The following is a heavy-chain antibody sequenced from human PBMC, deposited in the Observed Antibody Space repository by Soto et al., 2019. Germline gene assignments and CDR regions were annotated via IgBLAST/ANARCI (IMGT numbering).Heavy chain of an antibody. D-gene: IGHD5-18*01. CDR1: GFTVSSNY. Sequence: EVQLVETGGGLIQPGGSLRLSCATSGFTVSSNYMSWVRQAPGKGLEWVSVIYSGGSTYYADSVKGRFTISRDNSKNTLYLQMNSLRAEDTAVYYCARTSWIQLWSGGYFDLWGRGTLVTVSS. J-gene: IGHJ2*01. V-gene: IGHV3-53*02. CDR3: ARTSWIQLWSGGYFDL. CDR2: IYSGGST.